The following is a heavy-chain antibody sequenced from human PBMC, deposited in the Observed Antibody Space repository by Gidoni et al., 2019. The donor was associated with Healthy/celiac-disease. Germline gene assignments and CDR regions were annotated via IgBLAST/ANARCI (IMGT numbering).Heavy chain of an antibody. J-gene: IGHJ4*02. CDR2: ISGSGGST. CDR3: AKDSVPHYYYDSSGRPGGYFDY. CDR1: GFTFSSYA. D-gene: IGHD3-22*01. Sequence: EVQLLESGGGLVQPGGSLRLSCAASGFTFSSYAMSWVRQAPGKGLEWVSAISGSGGSTYYADSVKGRFTISRDNSKNTLYLQMNSLRAEDTAVYYCAKDSVPHYYYDSSGRPGGYFDYWGQGTLVTVSS. V-gene: IGHV3-23*01.